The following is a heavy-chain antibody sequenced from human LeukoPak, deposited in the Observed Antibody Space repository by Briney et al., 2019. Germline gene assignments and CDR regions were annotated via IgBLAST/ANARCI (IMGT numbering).Heavy chain of an antibody. V-gene: IGHV3-30*04. J-gene: IGHJ4*02. CDR3: ANNYYDSSGYYWCFDY. CDR2: ISYDGSNK. CDR1: GFTVSSYA. Sequence: GGSLRLSCAASGFTVSSYAMHWVRQAPGKGLEWVAVISYDGSNKYYADSVKGRFTISRDNSKNTLYLQMNSLRAEDTAVYYCANNYYDSSGYYWCFDYWGRGTLVTVSS. D-gene: IGHD3-22*01.